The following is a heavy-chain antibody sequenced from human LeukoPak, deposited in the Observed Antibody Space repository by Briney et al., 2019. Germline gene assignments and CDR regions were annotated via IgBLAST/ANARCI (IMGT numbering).Heavy chain of an antibody. D-gene: IGHD3-22*01. CDR1: GGTFSSYA. V-gene: IGHV1-18*01. CDR3: ARFYDSSGYYWSDY. J-gene: IGHJ4*02. Sequence: ASVKVSCKASGGTFSSYAISWVRQAPGQGLEWMGWISAYNGNTNYAQKLQGRVTMTTDTSTSTAYMELRSLRSDDTAVYYCARFYDSSGYYWSDYWGQGTLVTVSS. CDR2: ISAYNGNT.